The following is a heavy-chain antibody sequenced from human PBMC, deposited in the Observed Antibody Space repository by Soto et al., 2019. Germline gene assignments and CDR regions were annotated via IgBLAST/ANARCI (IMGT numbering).Heavy chain of an antibody. J-gene: IGHJ4*02. V-gene: IGHV4-34*01. Sequence: QVQLQQWGAGLLKPSETLSLTCAVYGGSFSGYYWSWIRQPPGKGLEWIGENNHSGSTNYNPSLKSPVNISVDTSKTQCSLELSSVTAADTAVYSCAGGSSSWYTSFDYWGQGNLVTVSS. CDR2: NNHSGST. D-gene: IGHD6-13*01. CDR3: AGGSSSWYTSFDY. CDR1: GGSFSGYY.